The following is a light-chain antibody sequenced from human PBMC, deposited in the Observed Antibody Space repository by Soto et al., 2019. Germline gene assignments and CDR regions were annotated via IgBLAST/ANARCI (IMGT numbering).Light chain of an antibody. CDR1: QSVSSDW. Sequence: TVLTQSPGTLSLSPGERAALSCRASQSVSSDWLAWYQQKPGQPPRLLIYGASNRATGIPDRFSGSGSGTDLTLTISGLEPEDFAFYFCQDYHGSPPTFGQGTMVEIK. CDR2: GAS. V-gene: IGKV3-20*01. J-gene: IGKJ1*01. CDR3: QDYHGSPPT.